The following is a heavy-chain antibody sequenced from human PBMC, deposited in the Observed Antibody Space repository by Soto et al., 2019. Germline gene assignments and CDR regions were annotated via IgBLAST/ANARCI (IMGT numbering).Heavy chain of an antibody. CDR3: ARGPGSSVWRFSYYYMDV. CDR1: FTSYD. D-gene: IGHD6-19*01. CDR2: MNPNSGNT. Sequence: QVQLVQSGAEVKKPGASVKVSCTFTSYDINWVRQATGQGLEWMGWMNPNSGNTRYAQKFQGRVTMTRNTSNFTAYMELSSLRSEDTAVYYCARGPGSSVWRFSYYYMDVWGQGTTVTVSS. V-gene: IGHV1-8*01. J-gene: IGHJ6*02.